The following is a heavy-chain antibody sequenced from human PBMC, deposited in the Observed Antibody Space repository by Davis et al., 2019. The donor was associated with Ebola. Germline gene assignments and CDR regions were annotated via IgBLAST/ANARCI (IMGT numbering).Heavy chain of an antibody. Sequence: GESLKISCAASGFTVSSNYMSWVRQAPGRGLEWVSYISPTTTTIYYADSVKGRFTISRDNAKNSLYLQMNSLRGEDTAVYYCARDRLGGLLGIMEVWGKGTTVTVSS. CDR1: GFTVSSNY. CDR3: ARDRLGGLLGIMEV. V-gene: IGHV3-48*01. CDR2: ISPTTTTI. J-gene: IGHJ6*04. D-gene: IGHD4-17*01.